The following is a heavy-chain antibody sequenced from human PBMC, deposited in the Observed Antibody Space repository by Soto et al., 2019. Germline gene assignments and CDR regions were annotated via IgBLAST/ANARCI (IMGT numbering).Heavy chain of an antibody. CDR3: ARDRDKRQLEHYGMDV. CDR2: IIPIFGTA. D-gene: IGHD6-6*01. CDR1: GGPFSSYA. Sequence: QVQLVQSGAEVKKPGSSVNVSCKASGGPFSSYAISWVRQAPGQGLEWMGGIIPIFGTANYAQKFQGRVTITADKSTSTAYMELSSLRSEDTAVYYCARDRDKRQLEHYGMDVWGQGTTVTVSS. J-gene: IGHJ6*02. V-gene: IGHV1-69*06.